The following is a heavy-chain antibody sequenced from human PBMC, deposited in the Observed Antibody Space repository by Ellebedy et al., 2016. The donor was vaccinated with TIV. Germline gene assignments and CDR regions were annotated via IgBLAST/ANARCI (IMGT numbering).Heavy chain of an antibody. J-gene: IGHJ4*02. CDR3: ASEEFDY. CDR2: ISGDGGRT. Sequence: PGGSLRLSCAASAFTFDDSAMHWVRQVPGKGLEWVSLISGDGGRTYYADSVKGRFTTSRDNIKNSLYLQMNSLRTEDTALYFCASEEFDYWGQGTLVTVSS. CDR1: AFTFDDSA. V-gene: IGHV3-43*02.